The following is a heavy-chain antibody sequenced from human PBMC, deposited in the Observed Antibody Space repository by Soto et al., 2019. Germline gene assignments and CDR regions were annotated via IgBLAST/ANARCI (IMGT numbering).Heavy chain of an antibody. CDR3: TRRKDYYYYGMDV. CDR1: GFTFSGSA. Sequence: LRLSCAASGFTFSGSAMHWVRQASGKGLEWVGRIRSKANSYATAYAASVKGRFTISRDDSKNTAYLQMNSLKTEDTAVYYCTRRKDYYYYGMDVWGQGTTVTVSS. CDR2: IRSKANSYAT. J-gene: IGHJ6*02. V-gene: IGHV3-73*01.